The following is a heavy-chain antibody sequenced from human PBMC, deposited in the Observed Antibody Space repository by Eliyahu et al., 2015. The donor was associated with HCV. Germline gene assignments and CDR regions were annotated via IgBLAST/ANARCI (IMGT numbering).Heavy chain of an antibody. D-gene: IGHD3-9*01. CDR2: IXYSGST. V-gene: IGHV4-31*03. Sequence: QVQLQESGPGLVKPSQTLSLTXTVPGXSISSGXYXWXWIRXHPGKGLEWIGYIXYSGSTYYNPSLKSRVTISVDTSKNQFSLKLSSVTAADTAVYYCAXVRVIFDSTLGAFDIWGQGTMVTVSS. J-gene: IGHJ3*02. CDR3: AXVRVIFDSTLGAFDI. CDR1: GXSISSGXYX.